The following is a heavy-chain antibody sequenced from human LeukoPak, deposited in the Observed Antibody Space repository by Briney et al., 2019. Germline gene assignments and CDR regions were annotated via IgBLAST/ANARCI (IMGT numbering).Heavy chain of an antibody. CDR1: GGSISSYY. CDR3: ARGTLNWVYFDY. D-gene: IGHD7-27*01. J-gene: IGHJ4*02. V-gene: IGHV4-59*01. Sequence: PSETLSLTCTVSGGSISSYYWSWIRQPPGKGLEWIGYIYYSGSTNYNPSLKSRVTISVDTSKNQFSLKLSSVTAADTAVYYCARGTLNWVYFDYWGQGTLVTVSS. CDR2: IYYSGST.